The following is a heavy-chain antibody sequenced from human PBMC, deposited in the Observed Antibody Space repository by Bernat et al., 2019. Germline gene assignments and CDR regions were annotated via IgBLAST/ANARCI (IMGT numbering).Heavy chain of an antibody. Sequence: QVQLQESGPGLVKPSETLSLTCTVSGGSISSYYWSWIRQPPGKGLEWIGYIYYSGSTNYNPSLKSRVTISVDTSKNQFSLKLSSVTAADTAVYYCAKDEFEGAASGFSLKKVGYCFDYWGQGTLVTVSS. CDR2: IYYSGST. D-gene: IGHD2-15*01. CDR1: GGSISSYY. J-gene: IGHJ4*02. V-gene: IGHV4-59*01. CDR3: AKDEFEGAASGFSLKKVGYCFDY.